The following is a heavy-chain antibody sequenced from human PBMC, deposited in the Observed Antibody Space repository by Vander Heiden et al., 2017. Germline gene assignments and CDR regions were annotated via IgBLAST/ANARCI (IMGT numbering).Heavy chain of an antibody. D-gene: IGHD2-21*02. CDR3: ASTPYGGNYAFDI. Sequence: QVQLVQSGAEVHTPGASVKVSCKASGYTFTSYYMHWVRQAPGQGLEWMGIINPSGGSTSYAQKFQGRVTMTRDTSTSTVYMELSSLRSEDTAVYYCASTPYGGNYAFDIWGQGTMVTVSS. V-gene: IGHV1-46*01. CDR1: GYTFTSYY. J-gene: IGHJ3*02. CDR2: INPSGGST.